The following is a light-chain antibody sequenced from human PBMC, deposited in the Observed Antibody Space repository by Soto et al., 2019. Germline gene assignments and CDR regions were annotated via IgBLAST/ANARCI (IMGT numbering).Light chain of an antibody. CDR3: QQYDSLTIT. V-gene: IGKV1-33*01. J-gene: IGKJ5*01. Sequence: DLQLPRYTSSLPGSVGARGTITWKWRQDINNYLSWYQQKPGKATKILIYDASNLETGVPSRFSGSGSVTDFTFTLSSLQPEDIATYFCQQYDSLTITFGHWTRVEIK. CDR1: QDINNY. CDR2: DAS.